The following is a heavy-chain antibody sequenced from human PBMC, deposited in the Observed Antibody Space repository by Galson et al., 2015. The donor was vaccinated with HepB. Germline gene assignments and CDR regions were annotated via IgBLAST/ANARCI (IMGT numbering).Heavy chain of an antibody. V-gene: IGHV3-21*01. CDR3: ATSVGGPRLDS. CDR2: LSTSGTYI. D-gene: IGHD6-19*01. Sequence: SLRLSCAASGITVTTYTFYWVRQAPARGPEWVSSLSTSGTYIYYSDSVKGRFTIFRDNAKNSLYLQMNSLRAEDTAVYYCATSVGGPRLDSWGQGTLVTVSS. CDR1: GITVTTYT. J-gene: IGHJ4*02.